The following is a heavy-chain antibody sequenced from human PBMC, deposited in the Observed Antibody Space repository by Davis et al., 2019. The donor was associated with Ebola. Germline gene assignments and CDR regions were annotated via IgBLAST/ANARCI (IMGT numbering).Heavy chain of an antibody. CDR1: GYTFTSYY. CDR3: ASFPLGKDFGVSRY. V-gene: IGHV1-46*01. CDR2: INPSGGST. J-gene: IGHJ4*02. D-gene: IGHD3-16*01. Sequence: ASVKVSCKASGYTFTSYYMHWVRQAPGQGLEWMGIINPSGGSTSYAQKFQGRVTMTRDTSTSTVYMELNSLRSDDTAVYYCASFPLGKDFGVSRYWGQGTLVTVSS.